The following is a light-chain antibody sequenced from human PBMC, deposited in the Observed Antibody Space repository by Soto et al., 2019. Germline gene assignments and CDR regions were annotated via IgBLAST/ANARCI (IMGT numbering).Light chain of an antibody. V-gene: IGKV1-39*01. CDR1: QTISSW. Sequence: IQMTQSPSTLSGSVGDRVTITCRASQTISSWLAWYQQKPGKAPKLLIYSASNLQSGVPSRFSGSGSGTDFTLTISSLQPEDFATYYCQQSYNTPQTFGQGTRLEIK. CDR3: QQSYNTPQT. CDR2: SAS. J-gene: IGKJ5*01.